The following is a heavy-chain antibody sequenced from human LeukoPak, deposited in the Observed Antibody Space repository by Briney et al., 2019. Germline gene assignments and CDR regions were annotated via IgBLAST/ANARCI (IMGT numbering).Heavy chain of an antibody. J-gene: IGHJ2*01. CDR3: ARHFPYGHWYFDL. Sequence: SETLSLTCAVYGGSFSGYYWSWIRQPPGKGLEGIGEINHSGSTNYDPSIKSRVTISVDTSKNQFSLKLSSVTAADTAVYYCARHFPYGHWYFDLWGRGTLVTVSS. D-gene: IGHD4-17*01. CDR2: INHSGST. V-gene: IGHV4-34*01. CDR1: GGSFSGYY.